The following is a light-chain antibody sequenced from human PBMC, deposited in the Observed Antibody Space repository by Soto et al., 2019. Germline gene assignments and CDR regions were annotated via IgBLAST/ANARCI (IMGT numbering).Light chain of an antibody. CDR1: SGHSSYA. CDR3: QTWGTGIPVA. V-gene: IGLV4-69*01. J-gene: IGLJ2*01. Sequence: QLVLTQSPSASASLGASVNLTCTLSSGHSSYAIAWHQQQPEKGPRYLMKLNSDGSHTKGDGIPDRFSGSSSGAERYLTISSLQSEDEADYYCQTWGTGIPVAFGGGTKLTVL. CDR2: LNSDGSH.